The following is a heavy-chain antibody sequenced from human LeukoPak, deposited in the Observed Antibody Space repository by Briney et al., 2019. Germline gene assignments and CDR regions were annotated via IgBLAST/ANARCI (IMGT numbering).Heavy chain of an antibody. J-gene: IGHJ4*02. Sequence: GGSLRLSCAASGFTLSSYGMHWVRQAPGKGLEWVAIISNDGSNKYYADSVKGRFTISRDNSKNTLYLQMNSLRAEDTAVYYCAKDRPDSGYHWAFDYWSQGTLVTVSS. D-gene: IGHD5-12*01. CDR3: AKDRPDSGYHWAFDY. V-gene: IGHV3-30*18. CDR2: ISNDGSNK. CDR1: GFTLSSYG.